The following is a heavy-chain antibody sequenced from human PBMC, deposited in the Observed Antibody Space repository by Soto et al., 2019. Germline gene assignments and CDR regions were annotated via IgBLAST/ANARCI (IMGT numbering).Heavy chain of an antibody. CDR2: INHSGST. V-gene: IGHV4-34*01. CDR3: ARGVSSSPPFFDY. J-gene: IGHJ4*02. D-gene: IGHD6-6*01. CDR1: GGSFSGYY. Sequence: SETLSLTCAVYGGSFSGYYWSWIRQPPGKGLEWIGEINHSGSTNYNPSLKSRVTISVDTSKNQFSLKLSSVTAADTAVYYCARGVSSSPPFFDYWGQETLVTVSS.